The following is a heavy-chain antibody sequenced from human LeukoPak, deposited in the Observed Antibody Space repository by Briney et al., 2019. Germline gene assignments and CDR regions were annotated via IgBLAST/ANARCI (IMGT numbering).Heavy chain of an antibody. D-gene: IGHD3-22*01. V-gene: IGHV1-8*01. J-gene: IGHJ6*04. CDR2: MNPNSGNT. CDR1: GYTFTSYD. Sequence: GASVKVSCKASGYTFTSYDINWVRQATGQGLEWMGWMNPNSGNTGYAQKFQGRVTMTRNTSISTAYMELSSLRSEDTAVYYCARAQTYYYDSSGYYMGYWGKGTTVTVSS. CDR3: ARAQTYYYDSSGYYMGY.